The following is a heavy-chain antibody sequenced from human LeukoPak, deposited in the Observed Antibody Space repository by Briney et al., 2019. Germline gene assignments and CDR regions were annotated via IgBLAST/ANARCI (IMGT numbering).Heavy chain of an antibody. Sequence: PSETLSLTCTVSGGSISSSSYYWDWIRQPPGKGLEWIGSIYYSGSTYYNPSLKSRVTISVATSKNQFSLKLSSVTAADTAVYYCARGTYYGSGVGAFDIWGQGTMVTVSS. D-gene: IGHD3-10*01. CDR2: IYYSGST. V-gene: IGHV4-39*01. CDR1: GGSISSSSYY. CDR3: ARGTYYGSGVGAFDI. J-gene: IGHJ3*02.